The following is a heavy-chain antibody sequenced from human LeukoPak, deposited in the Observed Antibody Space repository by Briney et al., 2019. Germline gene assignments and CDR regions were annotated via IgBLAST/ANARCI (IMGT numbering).Heavy chain of an antibody. CDR1: GGSISSSSYY. CDR2: IYYSGST. J-gene: IGHJ4*02. CDR3: ATDPLDYYDSSGYSDGGSWYDY. Sequence: SSETLSLTCTVSGGSISSSSYYWGWIRQSPGKGLEWIGSIYYSGSTYYNPSLKSRVTISVDTSKNQFTLKLSSVTAADTAVYYCATDPLDYYDSSGYSDGGSWYDYWGQGTLVTVSS. D-gene: IGHD3-22*01. V-gene: IGHV4-39*01.